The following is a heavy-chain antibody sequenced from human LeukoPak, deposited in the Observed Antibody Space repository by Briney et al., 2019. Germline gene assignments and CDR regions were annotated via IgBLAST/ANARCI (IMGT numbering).Heavy chain of an antibody. D-gene: IGHD4-17*01. CDR1: GLIFSSYG. V-gene: IGHV3-15*01. CDR3: TTDRPVTT. J-gene: IGHJ4*02. Sequence: PGGSLRLSCAASGLIFSSYGMHWVRQAPGKGLEWVGRIKSKTDGGTTDYAAPVKGRFTISRDDSKNTLYLQMNSLKTEDTAVYYCTTDRPVTTWGQGTLVTVSS. CDR2: IKSKTDGGTT.